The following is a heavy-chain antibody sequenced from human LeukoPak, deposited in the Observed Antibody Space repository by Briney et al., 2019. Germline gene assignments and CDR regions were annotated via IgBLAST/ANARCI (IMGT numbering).Heavy chain of an antibody. CDR2: IYYSGST. V-gene: IGHV4-59*13. J-gene: IGHJ3*02. D-gene: IGHD3-10*01. Sequence: SETLSLSCTVSGGSISNSYWNWIRQPPGKGLEWIGYIYYSGSTKYNPSLKSRVTISVDTSKSQFSLKLSSVTAADTAVYYCARGGRGPDAFDIWGQGTMVTVSS. CDR1: GGSISNSY. CDR3: ARGGRGPDAFDI.